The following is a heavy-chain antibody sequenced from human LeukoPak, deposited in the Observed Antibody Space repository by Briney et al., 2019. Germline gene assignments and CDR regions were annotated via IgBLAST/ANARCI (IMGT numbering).Heavy chain of an antibody. J-gene: IGHJ5*02. CDR1: GFTFSSYS. Sequence: GGSLRLSCAASGFTFSSYSMNWVRQAPGKGLEWVSSISSSSSYIYYADSVKGRFTISRDNAKNSLYLQMNSLRAEDTAVYYCARDLGYCSSTSCLNWFDPWGQGTLVTVSS. CDR3: ARDLGYCSSTSCLNWFDP. CDR2: ISSSSSYI. D-gene: IGHD2-2*01. V-gene: IGHV3-21*01.